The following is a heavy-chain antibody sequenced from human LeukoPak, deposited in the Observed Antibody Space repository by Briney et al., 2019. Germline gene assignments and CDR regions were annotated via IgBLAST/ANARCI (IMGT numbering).Heavy chain of an antibody. J-gene: IGHJ5*02. CDR3: ARARAGYCSGGSCYGWFDP. CDR1: GGSISSGGYY. D-gene: IGHD2-15*01. V-gene: IGHV4-31*03. Sequence: PSETLSLTCTVSGGSISSGGYYWSWIRQHPGKGLEWIGYIYYSGSTYYNPSLKSRVTISVDTSKNQFSLKLSSVTAADTAVYYCARARAGYCSGGSCYGWFDPWGQGTLVTVSS. CDR2: IYYSGST.